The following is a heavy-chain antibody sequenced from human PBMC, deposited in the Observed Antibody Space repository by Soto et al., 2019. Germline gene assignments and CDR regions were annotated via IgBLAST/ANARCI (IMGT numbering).Heavy chain of an antibody. J-gene: IGHJ4*02. CDR1: GSTFGKYW. Sequence: GGSLRLSCAASGSTFGKYWMHWVRQAPGKGLVWVSRINDYATTINYADSVKGRFTISRDNAKNTLYLQMNSLKVEDTAVYYCTRGGLEPFDFSGQGAMVTVYS. CDR3: TRGGLEPFDF. V-gene: IGHV3-74*01. CDR2: INDYATTI. D-gene: IGHD1-1*01.